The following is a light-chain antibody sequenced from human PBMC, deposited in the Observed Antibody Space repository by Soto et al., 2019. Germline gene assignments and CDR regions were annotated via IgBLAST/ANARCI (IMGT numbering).Light chain of an antibody. V-gene: IGKV3-15*01. J-gene: IGKJ1*01. CDR3: QQYNIWPLWT. Sequence: EIVMTQSPATLSVSPGDRATLSCRASESVTSSLAWYQQKPGQPPRLLIYAASTRATDVPARFSGGGSATEFTLTISSLQSEDFAVYFCQQYNIWPLWTFGQGTKVDIK. CDR1: ESVTSS. CDR2: AAS.